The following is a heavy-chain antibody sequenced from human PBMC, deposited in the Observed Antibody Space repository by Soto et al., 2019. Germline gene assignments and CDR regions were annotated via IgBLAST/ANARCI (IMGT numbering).Heavy chain of an antibody. CDR3: ARDTRWYGNRDGMDV. J-gene: IGHJ6*02. V-gene: IGHV3-33*01. CDR1: GFTFSSYG. D-gene: IGHD2-15*01. Sequence: GGSLRLSCAASGFTFSSYGMHWVRQAPGKGLEWVAVIWYDGSNKYYADSVKGRFTISRDNSKNTLYLQMNSLRAEDTAVYYCARDTRWYGNRDGMDVWGQGTTVTVSS. CDR2: IWYDGSNK.